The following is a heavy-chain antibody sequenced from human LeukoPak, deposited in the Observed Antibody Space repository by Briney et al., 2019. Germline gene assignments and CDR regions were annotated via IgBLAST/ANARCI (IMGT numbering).Heavy chain of an antibody. Sequence: SETLSLTCAVSGVSISSDNWWGWVRHPPGKGLEWIGEIHPSGTTKYSPSLKSRITISVDKSTNQFSLKLTSVTAADTAIYYCARHSSGWYNHFDYWGQGTLVTVSS. V-gene: IGHV4-4*02. D-gene: IGHD6-19*01. J-gene: IGHJ4*02. CDR2: IHPSGTT. CDR3: ARHSSGWYNHFDY. CDR1: GVSISSDNW.